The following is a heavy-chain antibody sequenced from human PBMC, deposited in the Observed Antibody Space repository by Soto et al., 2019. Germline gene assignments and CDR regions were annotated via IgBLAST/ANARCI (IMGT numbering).Heavy chain of an antibody. Sequence: SETLSLTCTVSGGSISSYYWSWIRQPPGKGLEWIGYIYYSGSTNYNPSLKSRVTISVDTSKNQFSLKLSSVTAADTAVYYCARDGSTVTPYFYGMDVWREVTTVPVSS. V-gene: IGHV4-59*01. J-gene: IGHJ6*04. CDR1: GGSISSYY. CDR3: ARDGSTVTPYFYGMDV. CDR2: IYYSGST. D-gene: IGHD4-17*01.